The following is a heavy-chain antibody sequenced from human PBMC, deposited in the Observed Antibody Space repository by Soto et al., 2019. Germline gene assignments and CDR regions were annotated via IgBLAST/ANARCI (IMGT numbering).Heavy chain of an antibody. D-gene: IGHD3-10*01. J-gene: IGHJ5*02. CDR2: ISSSSSYT. CDR3: ARDHYGPGWFDP. Sequence: QVQLVEAGGGLVKPGGSLRLSCAASGFTFSDYYMSWIRQAPGKGLEWVSYISSSSSYTNYADSVKGRFTISRDNAKNSLYLQMNSLRAEDTAVYYCARDHYGPGWFDPWGQGTLVTVSS. CDR1: GFTFSDYY. V-gene: IGHV3-11*05.